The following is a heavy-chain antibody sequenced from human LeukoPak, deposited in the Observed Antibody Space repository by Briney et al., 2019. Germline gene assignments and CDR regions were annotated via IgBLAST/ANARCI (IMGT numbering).Heavy chain of an antibody. J-gene: IGHJ6*02. CDR2: VNPHNGAT. Sequence: ASVKVSCKASGYTFNAYYVHWVRLAPGEGLEWMGWVNPHNGATSYSQKFQDRVTMTGDRSINTAYLELNRLGSDDSAIYYCAIDYHYFGMDVWGQGTTVTVSS. CDR3: AIDYHYFGMDV. V-gene: IGHV1-2*02. CDR1: GYTFNAYY.